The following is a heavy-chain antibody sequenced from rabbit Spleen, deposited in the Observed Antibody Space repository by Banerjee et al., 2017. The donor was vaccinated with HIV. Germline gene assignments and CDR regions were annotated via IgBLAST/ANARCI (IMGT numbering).Heavy chain of an antibody. CDR1: GFSFSSSYY. V-gene: IGHV1S40*01. J-gene: IGHJ3*01. Sequence: QSLEESGGDPVKPGASLTLTCTASGFSFSSSYYICWVRQAPGKGLGWVACIYAGSSGSTHYASWAKGRFTFSKTSSTTVTLQMTSLTAADTATYFCARDLDGVIGWNFGWWGQGTLVTVS. D-gene: IGHD4-1*01. CDR3: ARDLDGVIGWNFGW. CDR2: IYAGSSGST.